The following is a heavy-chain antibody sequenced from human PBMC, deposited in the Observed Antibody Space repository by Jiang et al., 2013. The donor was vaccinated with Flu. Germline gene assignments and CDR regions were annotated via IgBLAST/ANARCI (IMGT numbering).Heavy chain of an antibody. CDR3: ARVRRGTAVGLDY. J-gene: IGHJ4*02. D-gene: IGHD6-13*01. CDR2: VYHSGST. Sequence: GPGLVRPSETLSLSCTVSGDSISRGFYWGWIRQPPGKGVEWIASVYHSGSTYFNPSLRSRVTVSVDTSKNQFSLKLNSVTAADTAVYYCARVRRGTAVGLDYWGQGTLVTVSS. V-gene: IGHV4-38-2*02. CDR1: GDSISRGFY.